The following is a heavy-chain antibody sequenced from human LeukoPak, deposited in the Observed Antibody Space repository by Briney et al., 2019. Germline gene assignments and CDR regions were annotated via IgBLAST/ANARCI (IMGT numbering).Heavy chain of an antibody. Sequence: SETLSLTCTVSGGSISSYYWSWIRQPPGKGLEWMGYIYYSGSTNYNPSLKSRVTIPVDTSKNQFSLKLSSVTAADTAVYYCARVNGGNSSGYYYYYYYMDVWGKGTTVTISS. CDR3: ARVNGGNSSGYYYYYYYMDV. V-gene: IGHV4-59*01. CDR1: GGSISSYY. D-gene: IGHD4-23*01. J-gene: IGHJ6*03. CDR2: IYYSGST.